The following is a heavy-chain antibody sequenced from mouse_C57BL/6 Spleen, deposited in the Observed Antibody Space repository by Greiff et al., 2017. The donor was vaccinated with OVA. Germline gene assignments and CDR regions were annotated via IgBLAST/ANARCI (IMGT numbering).Heavy chain of an antibody. CDR2: IWSDGST. J-gene: IGHJ4*01. Sequence: VQLQESGPGLVAPSQSLSITCTVSGFSLTSYGVHWVRQPPGKGLEWLVVIWSDGSTTYNSALKSRLSISKDNSKSQVFLKMNSLQTDDTAMYYCARQGIYYGNPYYAMDYWGQGTSVTVSS. CDR1: GFSLTSYG. CDR3: ARQGIYYGNPYYAMDY. V-gene: IGHV2-6-1*01. D-gene: IGHD2-1*01.